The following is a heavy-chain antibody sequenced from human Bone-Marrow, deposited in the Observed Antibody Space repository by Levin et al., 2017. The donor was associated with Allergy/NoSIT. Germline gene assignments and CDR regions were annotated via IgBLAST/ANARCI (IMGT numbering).Heavy chain of an antibody. D-gene: IGHD2-2*01. J-gene: IGHJ4*02. Sequence: SETLSLTCSVSGGSFSSGSHYWSWIRQHPGKGLEWIGYIYYSESTYYNPSLRSRVTISIDTSRNQLSLNLSSVTAADTAVYYCARGGYEYFDYWGQGTLVTVSS. CDR1: GGSFSSGSHY. CDR3: ARGGYEYFDY. V-gene: IGHV4-31*03. CDR2: IYYSEST.